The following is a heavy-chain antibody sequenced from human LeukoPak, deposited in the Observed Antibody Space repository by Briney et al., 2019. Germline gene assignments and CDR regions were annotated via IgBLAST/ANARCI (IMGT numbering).Heavy chain of an antibody. CDR2: IKQDGSEK. CDR3: ARTYDFWSGSIRHDAFDI. V-gene: IGHV3-7*01. CDR1: GFTFSSYW. J-gene: IGHJ3*02. Sequence: GGSLRLSCAASGFTFSSYWMHWVRQAPGKGLEWVAHIKQDGSEKYYVDSVKGRFTISRDNPKNSLYLQINSLRAEDTAVYYCARTYDFWSGSIRHDAFDIWGQEAMVTVSS. D-gene: IGHD3-3*01.